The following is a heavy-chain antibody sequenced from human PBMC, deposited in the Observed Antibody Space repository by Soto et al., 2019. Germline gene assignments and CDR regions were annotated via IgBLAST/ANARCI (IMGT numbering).Heavy chain of an antibody. CDR1: GFSLSTSGVG. Sequence: QITLKESGPTLVKPTQPLTLTCTFSGFSLSTSGVGVGWIRQPPGKALEWLALIYWDDDKRYSPSLKRRLTNTKDTSKNQVVLTMTTVDPVDTATYYCALRGVEVTGITWFDPWGQGTLVTVSS. V-gene: IGHV2-5*02. CDR3: ALRGVEVTGITWFDP. D-gene: IGHD6-19*01. CDR2: IYWDDDK. J-gene: IGHJ5*02.